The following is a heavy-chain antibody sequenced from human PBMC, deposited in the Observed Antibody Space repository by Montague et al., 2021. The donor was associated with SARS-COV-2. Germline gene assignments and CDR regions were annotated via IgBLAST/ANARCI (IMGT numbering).Heavy chain of an antibody. Sequence: PALVKPTQTLTLTCTFSGFSLSTSGMCVSWIRQPPGKALEWLALXDWDDDKYYSTSLKTWLTISKDTSKHQVVLTMTNMDPVDTATYYCARIDSSSWPNFDYWGQGTLVTVSS. V-gene: IGHV2-70*01. J-gene: IGHJ4*02. CDR3: ARIDSSSWPNFDY. CDR1: GFSLSTSGMC. D-gene: IGHD6-13*01. CDR2: XDWDDDK.